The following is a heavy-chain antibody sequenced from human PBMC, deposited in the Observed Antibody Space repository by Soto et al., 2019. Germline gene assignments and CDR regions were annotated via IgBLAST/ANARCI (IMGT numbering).Heavy chain of an antibody. D-gene: IGHD2-15*01. CDR3: AASGRGVLGYAYTDTEGGDI. CDR1: GGTFSNFA. Sequence: QVQLVQSGPEVKKPGSSVKVSCEASGGTFSNFAVNWVRQAPGQGLEWVGGIIPLFNVAKYAQKFEGRVTMVKDGSSSTAHTDLVRLRSEGTPVPSCAASGRGVLGYAYTDTEGGDIWRPATMVTASS. V-gene: IGHV1-69*01. J-gene: IGHJ3*02. CDR2: IIPLFNVA.